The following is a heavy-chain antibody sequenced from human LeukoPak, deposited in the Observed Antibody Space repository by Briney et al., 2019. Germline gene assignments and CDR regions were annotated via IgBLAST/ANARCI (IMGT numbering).Heavy chain of an antibody. CDR3: VKGGYSSSWSLFDY. V-gene: IGHV3-64D*06. D-gene: IGHD6-13*01. CDR1: GFTFISYA. CDR2: ISNNGGSK. J-gene: IGHJ4*02. Sequence: PGGSLRLSCSASGFTFISYAIHWVRQAPGKGLEYVSGISNNGGSKYYADSVKGRFTISRDNSKNTLYLQMSSLRAGDTAVYYCVKGGYSSSWSLFDYWGQGTLVTVSS.